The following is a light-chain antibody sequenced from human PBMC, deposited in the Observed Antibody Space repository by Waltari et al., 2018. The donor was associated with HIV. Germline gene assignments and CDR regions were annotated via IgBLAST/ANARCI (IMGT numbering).Light chain of an antibody. CDR2: WAT. Sequence: DIVMTQSPESLTVSLGARATINCNARQSLLFSSTGKNFLAWYQLRPGQPPKLLLSWATSRETGVPERFGGTASGTNFTLTIDNFQAEDVAIYYCQQYFTNPRTFGQGTELQI. CDR1: QSLLFSSTGKNF. J-gene: IGKJ2*01. V-gene: IGKV4-1*01. CDR3: QQYFTNPRT.